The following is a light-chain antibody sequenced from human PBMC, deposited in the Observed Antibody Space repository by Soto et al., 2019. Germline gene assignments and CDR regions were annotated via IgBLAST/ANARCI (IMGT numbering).Light chain of an antibody. Sequence: EIVLTQSPGTLSLSPGERATLSCRASQSVNNNLAWYQQKPGQAPRLLIYGASTRATGVPARFSGSGSGKEFTLTISSLQPDDFATYYCQQYNSYSRKFGQGTKVDI. CDR2: GAS. CDR3: QQYNSYSRK. CDR1: QSVNNN. J-gene: IGKJ1*01. V-gene: IGKV3-15*01.